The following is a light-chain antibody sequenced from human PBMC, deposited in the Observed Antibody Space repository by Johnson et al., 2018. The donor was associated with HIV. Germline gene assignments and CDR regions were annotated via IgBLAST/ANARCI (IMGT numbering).Light chain of an antibody. CDR3: GAWDSSLSGV. CDR2: DNN. J-gene: IGLJ1*01. V-gene: IGLV1-51*01. CDR1: SSNIVNNY. Sequence: QSVLTQPPSVSAAPGQKVTISCSGSSSNIVNNYVSWYQQLPGTAPKLLIYDNNKRPSGIPDRFSGSKSGTSATLGITGLQTGDEADYYCGAWDSSLSGVFGTGTNVTVL.